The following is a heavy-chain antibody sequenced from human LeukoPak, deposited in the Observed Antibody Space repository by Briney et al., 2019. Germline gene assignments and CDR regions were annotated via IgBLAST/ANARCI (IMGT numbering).Heavy chain of an antibody. CDR3: ARDHSGSRALDAFDI. CDR1: GGSISSYY. CDR2: ICTSGST. Sequence: SETLSLTCTVSGGSISSYYWSWIRQPAGKGLEWIGRICTSGSTNYNPSLKSRVTMSADTSKNQFSLKLSSVTAADTAVYYCARDHSGSRALDAFDIWGQGTMVTVSS. V-gene: IGHV4-4*07. D-gene: IGHD1-26*01. J-gene: IGHJ3*02.